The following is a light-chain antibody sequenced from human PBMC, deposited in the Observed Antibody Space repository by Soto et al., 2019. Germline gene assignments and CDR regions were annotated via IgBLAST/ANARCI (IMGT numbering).Light chain of an antibody. CDR3: SSYSTTSTLV. V-gene: IGLV2-14*01. CDR2: EVN. J-gene: IGLJ1*01. Sequence: QSVLTQPASVSGSPGQSVTISCTGASSDVGGYDYVSWYQQHPGKAPKLILYEVNNRPSGVSNHFSGSKSGNTASLIISGLQADDEADYYCSSYSTTSTLVFGYGTKLTVL. CDR1: SSDVGGYDY.